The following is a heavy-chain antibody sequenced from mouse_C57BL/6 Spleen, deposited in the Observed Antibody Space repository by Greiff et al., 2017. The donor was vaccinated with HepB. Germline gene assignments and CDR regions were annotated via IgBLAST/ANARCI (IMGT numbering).Heavy chain of an antibody. Sequence: VQLQQSGTELVKPGASVKLSCKASGYTFTSYWMHWVKQRPGQGLEWIGNINPSNGGTKYNEKFKSKATLTEDKSSSTAYMQLSSLTSEDSAVYYCARGGYGSPVMDYWGQGTEVTVSA. V-gene: IGHV1-53*01. J-gene: IGHJ3*01. CDR2: INPSNGGT. CDR1: GYTFTSYW. CDR3: ARGGYGSPVMDY. D-gene: IGHD1-1*01.